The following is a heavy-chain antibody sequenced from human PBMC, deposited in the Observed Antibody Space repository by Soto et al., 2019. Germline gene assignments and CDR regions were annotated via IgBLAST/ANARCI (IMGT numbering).Heavy chain of an antibody. CDR3: ARDGGILTGFYYYYGMDV. Sequence: GGSLRLSCAASGFTFSSYGMHWVRQAPGKGLEWVAVIWYDGSNKYYADSVKGRFTISRDNSKNTLYLQMNSLRAEDTAVYYCARDGGILTGFYYYYGMDVWGQGTTVTVSS. J-gene: IGHJ6*02. V-gene: IGHV3-33*01. D-gene: IGHD3-9*01. CDR1: GFTFSSYG. CDR2: IWYDGSNK.